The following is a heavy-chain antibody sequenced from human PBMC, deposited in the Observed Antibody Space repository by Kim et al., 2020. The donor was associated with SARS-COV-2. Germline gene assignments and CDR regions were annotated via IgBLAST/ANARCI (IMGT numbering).Heavy chain of an antibody. V-gene: IGHV4-34*01. CDR3: TRGRAGVVPAPILGIGPHFYYFIMDV. Sequence: SETLSLTCAVYGGSLSGYYWSWIRQPPGKGLEWIGNIHESGNINYNPSFKGRVTMSIDTSKNQFSLRLTSMTAADTAFYYCTRGRAGVVPAPILGIGPHFYYFIMDVWGREAPVSTSS. CDR2: IHESGNI. CDR1: GGSLSGYY. D-gene: IGHD2-2*01. J-gene: IGHJ6*02.